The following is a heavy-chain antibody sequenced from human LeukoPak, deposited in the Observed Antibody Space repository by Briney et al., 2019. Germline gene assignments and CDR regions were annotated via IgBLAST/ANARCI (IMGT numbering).Heavy chain of an antibody. CDR3: ARDVVPAAHPSNWFDP. CDR2: IYTSGST. J-gene: IGHJ5*02. Sequence: PSETLSLTCTVSGGSISSGSYYWSWIRQPAGKGLEWIGRIYTSGSTNYNPSLKSRVTMSVDTSKNQFSLKLSSVTAADTAVYYCARDVVPAAHPSNWFDPWGQGTLVTVSS. CDR1: GGSISSGSYY. D-gene: IGHD2-2*01. V-gene: IGHV4-61*02.